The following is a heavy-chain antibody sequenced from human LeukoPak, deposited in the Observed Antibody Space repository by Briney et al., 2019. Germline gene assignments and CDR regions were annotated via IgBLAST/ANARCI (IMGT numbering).Heavy chain of an antibody. D-gene: IGHD3-10*01. CDR1: GESMIGHY. V-gene: IGHV4-34*01. J-gene: IGHJ4*02. CDR3: ATATASGSGRAYDH. Sequence: KPSETLSLTCAVYGESMIGHYWTWIRQPPGKRPEWIGEIHHSGGTNSNPSLKNRLTMSIDMSKNQFSLKLKSVTAADTAVYYCATATASGSGRAYDHWAQGNLVPVSS. CDR2: IHHSGGT.